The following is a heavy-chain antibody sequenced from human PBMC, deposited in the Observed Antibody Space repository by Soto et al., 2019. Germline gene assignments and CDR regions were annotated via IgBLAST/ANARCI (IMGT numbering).Heavy chain of an antibody. CDR3: AKDPPSPWTANWVDP. V-gene: IGHV3-23*01. CDR2: ISSSGDSR. D-gene: IGHD5-12*01. CDR1: GFNFNTFA. Sequence: EEQVSESGGGLVQSGGSLRLSCAASGFNFNTFAMSWIRQAPGKGLVWVSHISSSGDSRDYADSVRGRFTISRDNSKNVLFLQMNSLRADDTATYYCAKDPPSPWTANWVDPWGKGTLVTVSS. J-gene: IGHJ5*02.